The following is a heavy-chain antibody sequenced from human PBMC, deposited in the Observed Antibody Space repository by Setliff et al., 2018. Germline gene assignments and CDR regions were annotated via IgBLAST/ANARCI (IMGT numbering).Heavy chain of an antibody. CDR2: IITNTGKT. V-gene: IGHV1-18*01. CDR3: ARFGGSCSSSSCYASDL. Sequence: SVKVSCKASGSTFTNYGFTWVRQAPGQGLEWMGMIITNTGKTSYPKKFQGRVTMTTDTYTGTGYMELRSLTSDDTAVYFCARFGGSCSSSSCYASDLWGQGTMVTVSS. D-gene: IGHD2-2*01. CDR1: GSTFTNYG. J-gene: IGHJ3*01.